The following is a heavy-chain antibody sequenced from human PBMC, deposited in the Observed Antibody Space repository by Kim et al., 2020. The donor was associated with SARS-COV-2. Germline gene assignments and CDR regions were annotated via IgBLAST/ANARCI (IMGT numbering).Heavy chain of an antibody. V-gene: IGHV5-51*01. CDR3: ARRRRDGSRRGAFDI. Sequence: PSFQGQVTISADKSISTAYLQWSSLKASDTAMYYCARRRRDGSRRGAFDIWGQGTMVTVSS. D-gene: IGHD5-12*01. J-gene: IGHJ3*02.